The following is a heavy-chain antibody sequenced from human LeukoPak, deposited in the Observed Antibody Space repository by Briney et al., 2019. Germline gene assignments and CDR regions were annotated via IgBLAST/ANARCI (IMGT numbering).Heavy chain of an antibody. Sequence: GESLKISCKGSGYSFTSYWIGWVRQMSGKGLEWMGIIYPGDSDTRYSPSFQGQVTISADKSISTAYLQWSSLKASDTALYYCARHIGYFDSSGYPRGSGYYYYGMDVWGQGTTVTVSS. CDR1: GYSFTSYW. V-gene: IGHV5-51*01. CDR3: ARHIGYFDSSGYPRGSGYYYYGMDV. CDR2: IYPGDSDT. D-gene: IGHD3-22*01. J-gene: IGHJ6*02.